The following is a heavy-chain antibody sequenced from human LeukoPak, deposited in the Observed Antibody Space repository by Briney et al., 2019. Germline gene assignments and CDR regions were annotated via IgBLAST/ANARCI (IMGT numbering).Heavy chain of an antibody. V-gene: IGHV3-23*01. D-gene: IGHD2-2*01. CDR2: ISGSGGST. Sequence: GGSLRLSCAASGFTFSSYAMSWVRQAPGKGLEWVSAISGSGGSTYYADSVKGRFTISRDNSKNTLYLQMNSLRVEDTAVYYCAKASCSSTSCYGDYWGQGTLVTVSS. CDR3: AKASCSSTSCYGDY. CDR1: GFTFSSYA. J-gene: IGHJ4*02.